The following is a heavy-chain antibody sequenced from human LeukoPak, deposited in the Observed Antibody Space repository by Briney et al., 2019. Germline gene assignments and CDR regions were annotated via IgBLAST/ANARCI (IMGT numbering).Heavy chain of an antibody. Sequence: ASVKVSCKASGYTFTGYYMHWVRQAPGQGLEWMGWINPNSGGTNYAQKFQGRVTMTRDTSISTAYMELSRLRSDDTAVYYCARGTKMDWGGDYYWGQGTLVTVSS. CDR1: GYTFTGYY. J-gene: IGHJ4*02. D-gene: IGHD3/OR15-3a*01. CDR3: ARGTKMDWGGDYY. V-gene: IGHV1-2*02. CDR2: INPNSGGT.